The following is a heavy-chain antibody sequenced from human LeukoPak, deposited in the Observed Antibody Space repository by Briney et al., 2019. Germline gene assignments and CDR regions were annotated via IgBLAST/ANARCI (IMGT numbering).Heavy chain of an antibody. CDR2: IRQDGGKK. D-gene: IGHD3-10*01. CDR3: ARYYYASAFDY. CDR1: GFTFSSYW. J-gene: IGHJ4*02. V-gene: IGHV3-7*01. Sequence: GGSPTLSCTASGFTFSSYWMTWVRQTPEKGLEWVANIRQDGGKKDYVASVKGRFTISRDNAKNSLYLQMNSLRAEDTAVYYCARYYYASAFDYWGQGTLVTVSS.